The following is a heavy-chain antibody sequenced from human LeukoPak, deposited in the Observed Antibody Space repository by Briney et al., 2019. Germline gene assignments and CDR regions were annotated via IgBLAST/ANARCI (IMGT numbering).Heavy chain of an antibody. J-gene: IGHJ6*02. CDR3: ARDYQLDYYYYGMDV. V-gene: IGHV3-21*01. CDR1: GFILSRYT. Sequence: GGSLRLSCAASGFILSRYTMNWVRQAPGKGLEGGSAINSGSSYIYYADSVKGRLTISRDNAKNSLDLQMNSLRAEDTAVYYCARDYQLDYYYYGMDVWGQGTTVTVSS. CDR2: INSGSSYI. D-gene: IGHD2-2*01.